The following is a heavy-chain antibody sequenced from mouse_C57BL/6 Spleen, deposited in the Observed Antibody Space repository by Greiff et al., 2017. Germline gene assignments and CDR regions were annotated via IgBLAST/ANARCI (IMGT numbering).Heavy chain of an antibody. CDR3: ARQRDYDGYYFDY. D-gene: IGHD2-4*01. Sequence: EVHLVESGGGLVQPGGSLKLSCAASGFTFSDYYMYWVRQTPEKRLECVAYISNGGGSTYYPDTVKGRFTISRDNAKNTLYLQMSRLKSEDTAMYYCARQRDYDGYYFDYWGQGTTLTVSS. CDR1: GFTFSDYY. J-gene: IGHJ2*01. V-gene: IGHV5-12*01. CDR2: ISNGGGST.